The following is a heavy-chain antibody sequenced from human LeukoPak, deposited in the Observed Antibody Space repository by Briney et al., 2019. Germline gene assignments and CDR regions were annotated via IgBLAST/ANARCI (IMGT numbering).Heavy chain of an antibody. D-gene: IGHD4-17*01. CDR3: AKGGDYALDY. J-gene: IGHJ4*02. CDR2: IQYDGRKK. Sequence: PRGSLRLSCAASGFSDSRSGIHGVRQAPGKGLDWLAFIQYDGRKKYYADSVKGRFTMSRDNSKNTLTMFLQMNSLRGEDTAVYYCAKGGDYALDYWGQGTLVTVSS. CDR1: GFSDSRSG. V-gene: IGHV3-30*02.